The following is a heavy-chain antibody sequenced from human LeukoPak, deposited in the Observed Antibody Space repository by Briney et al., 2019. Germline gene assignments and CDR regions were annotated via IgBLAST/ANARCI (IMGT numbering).Heavy chain of an antibody. CDR1: GFTFSSYA. J-gene: IGHJ6*02. Sequence: GGSLRLSCAASGFTFSSYAMSWVRQAPGKGLEWVSAISGSGGSTYYADSVKGRFTISRDNSKNTLYLQMNSLRAEDTAVYYCAKDALYFGVVDYYYYYYGMDVWGQGTTVIVSS. V-gene: IGHV3-23*01. CDR3: AKDALYFGVVDYYYYYYGMDV. D-gene: IGHD3-3*01. CDR2: ISGSGGST.